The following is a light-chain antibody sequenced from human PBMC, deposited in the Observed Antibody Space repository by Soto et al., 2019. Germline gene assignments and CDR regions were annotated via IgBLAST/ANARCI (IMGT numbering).Light chain of an antibody. CDR3: QQLNSYPLT. J-gene: IGKJ4*02. CDR1: QGISSY. V-gene: IGKV1-9*01. CDR2: AAS. Sequence: DIQLTQSPSFLSASVGDRVTITCRASQGISSYLAWYQQKPGKAPKLLIYAASTLQSGGPSRFSGSGSVTEFTLTISSLQPEDFATYYCQQLNSYPLTFGGGTKVEIK.